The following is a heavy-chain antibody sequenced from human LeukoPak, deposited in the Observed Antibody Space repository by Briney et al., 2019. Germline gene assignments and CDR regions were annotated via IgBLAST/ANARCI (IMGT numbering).Heavy chain of an antibody. V-gene: IGHV4-34*01. J-gene: IGHJ4*02. Sequence: SETLSLTCAVYGGSFSGYYWSWIRQPPGKGLEWIGEINHSGSTNYNPSLKSRVTISVDTSKNQFSLKLSSVTAADTAVYYCAREGQWELDYWGQGTLVTVSS. CDR2: INHSGST. D-gene: IGHD1-26*01. CDR3: AREGQWELDY. CDR1: GGSFSGYY.